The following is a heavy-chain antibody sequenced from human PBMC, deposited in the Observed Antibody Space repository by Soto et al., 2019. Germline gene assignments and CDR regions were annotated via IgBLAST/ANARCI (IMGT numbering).Heavy chain of an antibody. V-gene: IGHV3-21*01. CDR2: ISTSRIYI. D-gene: IGHD3-3*01. Sequence: EVQLVESGGGLVKPGGSLRLSCAASGFIFSSNSMNWVRQAPGKGLEWVSSISTSRIYIYYADSVKGRFTISRDNAKNSLYLQMNSLRAEDTAVYYCAKEKGYYDFWSGYSPSDFWGQGTLVTVSS. CDR3: AKEKGYYDFWSGYSPSDF. CDR1: GFIFSSNS. J-gene: IGHJ4*02.